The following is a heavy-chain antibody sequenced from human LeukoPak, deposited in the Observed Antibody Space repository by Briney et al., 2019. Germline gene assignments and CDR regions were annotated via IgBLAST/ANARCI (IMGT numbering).Heavy chain of an antibody. J-gene: IGHJ4*02. Sequence: PGGSLRLSCAASGFTFSSYWMSWVRQAPGKGLEWVANIKQDGSEKYYVDSVKGRFTTSRDNAKNSLYLQMNSLRAEDTAVYYCARDITPSGSYYDYWGQGTLVTVSS. D-gene: IGHD1-26*01. CDR1: GFTFSSYW. V-gene: IGHV3-7*01. CDR3: ARDITPSGSYYDY. CDR2: IKQDGSEK.